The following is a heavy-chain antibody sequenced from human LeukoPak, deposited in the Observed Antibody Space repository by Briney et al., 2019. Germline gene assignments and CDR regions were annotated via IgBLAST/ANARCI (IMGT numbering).Heavy chain of an antibody. CDR3: ARLPLHYYYDSSGYYYDY. CDR2: IYPGDSDT. J-gene: IGHJ4*02. Sequence: GESLKISCKGSGYSFTSYWIGWVRQMPGQGLEWMGIIYPGDSDTRYSPSFQGQVTISADKSISTAYLQWSSLKASDTAMYYCARLPLHYYYDSSGYYYDYWGQGTLVTVSS. CDR1: GYSFTSYW. V-gene: IGHV5-51*01. D-gene: IGHD3-22*01.